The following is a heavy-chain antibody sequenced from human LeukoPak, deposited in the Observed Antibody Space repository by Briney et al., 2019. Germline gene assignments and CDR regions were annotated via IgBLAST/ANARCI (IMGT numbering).Heavy chain of an antibody. Sequence: GGSLRLSCATSGFTFSRYAMHWVRQAPGKGLEWVALISYDANIGSNKYYADSVKGRFTISRDNSKNTLYLQMNSLRAEETAVYYCARDGGYDFWSGYYQDYWGQGTLVTVSS. J-gene: IGHJ4*02. CDR3: ARDGGYDFWSGYYQDY. CDR1: GFTFSRYA. CDR2: ISYDANIGSNK. D-gene: IGHD3-3*01. V-gene: IGHV3-30-3*01.